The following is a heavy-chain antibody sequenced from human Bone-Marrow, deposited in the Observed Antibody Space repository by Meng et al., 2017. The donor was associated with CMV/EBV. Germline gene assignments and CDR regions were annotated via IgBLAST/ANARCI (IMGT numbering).Heavy chain of an antibody. J-gene: IGHJ5*02. Sequence: GESLKISCAASGFNSSTYWMSWVRQAPGKGPEWVANINQDGRAKSHVGSLQGRFTISRDNAKNSLYLQMNSLRAEDTAVYYCATLSTGVPWFDPWGQGTLVTVSS. CDR1: GFNSSTYW. CDR2: INQDGRAK. D-gene: IGHD3-10*01. CDR3: ATLSTGVPWFDP. V-gene: IGHV3-7*01.